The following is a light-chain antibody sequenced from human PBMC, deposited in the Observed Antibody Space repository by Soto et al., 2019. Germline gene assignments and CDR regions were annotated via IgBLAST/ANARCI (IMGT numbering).Light chain of an antibody. CDR1: SSDIGGYNY. J-gene: IGLJ3*02. V-gene: IGLV2-14*01. Sequence: QSALTQPASVSGSPGQSITISCTGTSSDIGGYNYVSWFQQNPGKAPKLMIYEVTNRPSGVSSRFSGSKSDNTASLTISGLQADDEADYYCSSYTSINTWVFGGGTKVTVL. CDR3: SSYTSINTWV. CDR2: EVT.